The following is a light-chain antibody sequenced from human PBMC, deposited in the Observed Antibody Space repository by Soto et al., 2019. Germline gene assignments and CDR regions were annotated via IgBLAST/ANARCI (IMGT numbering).Light chain of an antibody. J-gene: IGKJ1*01. CDR1: QDIYKH. CDR2: DAS. Sequence: DIQVTQSPSSLSASVGDRVTITCQASQDIYKHLNWYQQKPGKAPKVLIYDASNLATGVPSRFSGSGSGTRYIFTITSLQPEDIATYYCQQYDGLPRTFGQGTKVDIK. CDR3: QQYDGLPRT. V-gene: IGKV1-33*01.